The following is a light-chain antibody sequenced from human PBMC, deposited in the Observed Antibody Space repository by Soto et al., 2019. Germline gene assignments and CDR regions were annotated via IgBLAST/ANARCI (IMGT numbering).Light chain of an antibody. V-gene: IGKV3-15*01. CDR1: QSVSST. CDR2: GAS. J-gene: IGKJ1*01. CDR3: HQYNNWPPWT. Sequence: IVMTQSPATLSVSPGERATLSCRASQSVSSTLAWYQQKPGQAPRLLIYGASTRATGSPARFSGSGSGTEFTLTISSLQSEDFAVYYCHQYNNWPPWTFGQGTKVEIK.